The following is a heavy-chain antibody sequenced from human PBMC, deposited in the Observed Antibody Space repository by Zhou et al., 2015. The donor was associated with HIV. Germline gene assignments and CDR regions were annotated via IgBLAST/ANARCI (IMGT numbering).Heavy chain of an antibody. V-gene: IGHV1-69*01. D-gene: IGHD5-24*01. CDR2: IIPIFGTA. J-gene: IGHJ3*02. CDR1: GGTFSSYA. Sequence: QVQLVQSGAEVKKPGSSVKVSCKASGGTFSSYAISWVRQAPGQGLEWMGGIIPIFGTANYAQKFQGRVTITADESTSTAYMELSSLRSEDTAVYYCARDPNPGGMATIRAFDIWGQGTMVTVSS. CDR3: ARDPNPGGMATIRAFDI.